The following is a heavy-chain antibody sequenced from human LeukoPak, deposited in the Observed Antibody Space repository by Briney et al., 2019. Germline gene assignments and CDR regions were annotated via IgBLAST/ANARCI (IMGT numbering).Heavy chain of an antibody. V-gene: IGHV1-8*01. Sequence: ASVTVSFTASGYTFTSCDINWVRQATGQGLEWMGWMNPNSGNTGYGQRFQGRITMTRDISIGTAYMELSNLTSEDTAIYYCTRGSSGRRDNWGQGTLVTVSA. CDR2: MNPNSGNT. CDR3: TRGSSGRRDN. D-gene: IGHD6-19*01. J-gene: IGHJ4*02. CDR1: GYTFTSCD.